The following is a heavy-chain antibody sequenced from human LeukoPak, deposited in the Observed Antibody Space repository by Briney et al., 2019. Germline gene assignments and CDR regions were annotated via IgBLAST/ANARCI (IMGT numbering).Heavy chain of an antibody. Sequence: GASVKVSCKASGYTFIGYYIHWVRQAPGQGPEWMGWINPNSDATNYAQKFQGRVTMTRDTPISTAYMELSRLRSDDTAVYYCARAYNPSPYYDYWGQGTLVTVSS. CDR2: INPNSDAT. CDR3: ARAYNPSPYYDY. D-gene: IGHD5-24*01. V-gene: IGHV1-2*02. CDR1: GYTFIGYY. J-gene: IGHJ4*02.